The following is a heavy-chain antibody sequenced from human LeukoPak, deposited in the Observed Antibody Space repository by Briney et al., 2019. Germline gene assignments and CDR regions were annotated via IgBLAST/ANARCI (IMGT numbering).Heavy chain of an antibody. Sequence: GGSLRLSCAASGITVSSNYMNWVRQAPGKGLEWVSVIYSGDSTYYTDSVKGRFTISRDNSKNTLYLQMDSLRAEDTAVYYCAKDRSPYGSGSYYNRVYWGQGTLVTVSS. V-gene: IGHV3-66*01. CDR3: AKDRSPYGSGSYYNRVY. CDR2: IYSGDST. J-gene: IGHJ4*02. D-gene: IGHD3-10*01. CDR1: GITVSSNY.